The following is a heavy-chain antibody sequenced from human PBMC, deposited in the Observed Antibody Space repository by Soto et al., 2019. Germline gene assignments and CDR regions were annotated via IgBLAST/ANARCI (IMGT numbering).Heavy chain of an antibody. CDR3: ARAGDRLIDAFDI. CDR2: INPNSGGT. J-gene: IGHJ3*02. D-gene: IGHD7-27*01. Sequence: ASVKVSCKASGYTFTGYYMHWVRQAPGQGLEWMGWINPNSGGTNYAQKFQGWVTMTRDTSISTAYMELSRLRSDDTAVYYCARAGDRLIDAFDIWGQGTMVTVSS. CDR1: GYTFTGYY. V-gene: IGHV1-2*04.